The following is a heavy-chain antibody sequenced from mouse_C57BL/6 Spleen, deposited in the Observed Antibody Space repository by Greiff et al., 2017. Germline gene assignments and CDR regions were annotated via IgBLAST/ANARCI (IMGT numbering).Heavy chain of an antibody. J-gene: IGHJ4*01. V-gene: IGHV1-55*01. CDR2: IYPGSGST. CDR3: ERNDYDYDRYAMAY. D-gene: IGHD2-4*01. CDR1: GYTFTSYW. Sequence: QVPLQQPGAELVTPGASVKMSCKASGYTFTSYWITWVKQRPGQGLEWIGDIYPGSGSTNYNEKIESTATLTVYTSSSTAYMQSSSQTSEDSAVYYCERNDYDYDRYAMAYWGQGALVTV.